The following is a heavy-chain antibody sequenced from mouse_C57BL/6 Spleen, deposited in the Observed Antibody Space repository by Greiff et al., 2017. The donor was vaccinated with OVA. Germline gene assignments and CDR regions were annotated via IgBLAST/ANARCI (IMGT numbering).Heavy chain of an antibody. J-gene: IGHJ1*03. V-gene: IGHV1-69*01. Sequence: QVQLKESGAELVMPGASVKLSCKASGYTFTSYWMHWVKQRPGQGLEWIGEIDPSDSYTNYNQKFKGKSTLTVDKSSSTAYMQLSSLTSEDSAVYYCARFPHYDPWYFDVWGTGTTVTVSS. CDR1: GYTFTSYW. CDR3: ARFPHYDPWYFDV. D-gene: IGHD2-4*01. CDR2: IDPSDSYT.